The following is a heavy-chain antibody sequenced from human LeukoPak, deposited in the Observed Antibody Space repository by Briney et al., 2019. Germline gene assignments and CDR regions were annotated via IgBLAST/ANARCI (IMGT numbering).Heavy chain of an antibody. CDR1: GYSFTSYW. V-gene: IGHV5-51*01. Sequence: HGESLKISCKGSGYSFTSYWIAWVRQMPGKGLEWMGMIYPGDSDTRYSPSFRGQVTISGDKSIGTAYLQWSSLKASDTAMYYCARQRERGYSHDLDWGQGTLVIVSS. CDR3: ARQRERGYSHDLD. D-gene: IGHD5-18*01. CDR2: IYPGDSDT. J-gene: IGHJ4*02.